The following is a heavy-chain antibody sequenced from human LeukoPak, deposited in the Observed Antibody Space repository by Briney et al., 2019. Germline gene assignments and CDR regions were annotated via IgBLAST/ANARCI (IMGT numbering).Heavy chain of an antibody. CDR1: GYTFTGYY. CDR2: ISGYIGST. Sequence: GASVKVSCKASGYTFTGYYMHWVRQAPRQGLEWMGWISGYIGSTNYARKFQGRVSMTTDTSTSTAYMELRSLRSDDTAVYYCARDRGTMVRGVITNDYWGQGTLVTVSS. D-gene: IGHD3-10*01. V-gene: IGHV1-18*04. J-gene: IGHJ4*02. CDR3: ARDRGTMVRGVITNDY.